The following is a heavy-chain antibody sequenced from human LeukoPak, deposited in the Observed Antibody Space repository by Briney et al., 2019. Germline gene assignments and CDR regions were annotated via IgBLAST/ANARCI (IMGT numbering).Heavy chain of an antibody. J-gene: IGHJ4*02. D-gene: IGHD7-27*01. V-gene: IGHV5-51*01. Sequence: GESLKISCKGSGYRFTSYWIAWVRQMPGKGLEWMGIIYPDDSDIKYSPSFQGQVTFSADKSINTAYMQWTGLKASDTAMYYCARHELGYHFDYWGQGTQVTVAS. CDR1: GYRFTSYW. CDR3: ARHELGYHFDY. CDR2: IYPDDSDI.